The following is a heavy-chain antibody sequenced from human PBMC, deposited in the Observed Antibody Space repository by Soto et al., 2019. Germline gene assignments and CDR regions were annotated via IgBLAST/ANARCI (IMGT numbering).Heavy chain of an antibody. Sequence: QVQLVESGGGVVQPGRSLRLSCAASGFTFSSYGMHWVRQAPGKGLEWVAVISSDGSNKYYADSVKGRFTISRDNSKNTLYLQMNSLRPEDTAVYYCVGVYYFGDYWGQGTLVTVSS. D-gene: IGHD3-22*01. CDR1: GFTFSSYG. CDR3: VGVYYFGDY. CDR2: ISSDGSNK. V-gene: IGHV3-30*03. J-gene: IGHJ4*02.